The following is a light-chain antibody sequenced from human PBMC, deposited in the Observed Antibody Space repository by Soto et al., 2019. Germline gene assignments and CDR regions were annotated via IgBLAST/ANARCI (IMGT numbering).Light chain of an antibody. CDR3: QQYYTSPDT. Sequence: DIVMTQSPDSLAVSLGERATINCKSSQSVLFRSDNKNYLAWYQQGSGQPPKLLIYWASTRESGVPDRFSGSGSGTDFTLAISSLQAEDVAVYYCQQYYTSPDTFGQGTKVDIK. CDR2: WAS. V-gene: IGKV4-1*01. CDR1: QSVLFRSDNKNY. J-gene: IGKJ2*01.